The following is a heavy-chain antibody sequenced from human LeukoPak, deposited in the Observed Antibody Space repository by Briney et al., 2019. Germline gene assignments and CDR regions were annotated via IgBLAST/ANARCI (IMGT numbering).Heavy chain of an antibody. CDR2: IRYDGNTK. Sequence: GGSLRLSCAASGFTFNSNGMHWVRQAPGKRLEWVAFIRYDGNTKYYADSVKGRFTISRDNSKNTLYLQMNSLRAEDTAVYYCAKDRLLMVVDAFDIWGQGTMVTVSS. CDR1: GFTFNSNG. D-gene: IGHD3-22*01. V-gene: IGHV3-30*02. J-gene: IGHJ3*02. CDR3: AKDRLLMVVDAFDI.